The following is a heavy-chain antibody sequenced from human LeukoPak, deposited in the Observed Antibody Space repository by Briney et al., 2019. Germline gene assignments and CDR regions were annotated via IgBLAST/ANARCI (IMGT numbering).Heavy chain of an antibody. CDR1: GYTFTSYG. CDR2: INPNSGGT. J-gene: IGHJ4*02. V-gene: IGHV1-2*02. CDR3: ARVMNREGTNY. D-gene: IGHD1/OR15-1a*01. Sequence: ASVKVSCKASGYTFTSYGISWVRRAPGQGLEWMGWINPNSGGTKYAQKFQGRVTMTRDTSISTAYMELNRLRSDDTAVYYCARVMNREGTNYWGQGTLVTVSS.